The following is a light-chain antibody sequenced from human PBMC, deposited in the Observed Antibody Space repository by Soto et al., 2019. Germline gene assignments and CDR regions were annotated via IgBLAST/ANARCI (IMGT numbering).Light chain of an antibody. CDR3: QQYGSSPVT. CDR2: GAS. J-gene: IGKJ1*01. CDR1: QTVSGSY. Sequence: EIVLTQSPGTQSLSPGERATLSCRASQTVSGSYLAWYQQKPGQAPRLLIHGASSRATGIADRFSGSGSGTDFSLTIRRLEPEDFAVYYCQQYGSSPVTFGQGTKVEVK. V-gene: IGKV3-20*01.